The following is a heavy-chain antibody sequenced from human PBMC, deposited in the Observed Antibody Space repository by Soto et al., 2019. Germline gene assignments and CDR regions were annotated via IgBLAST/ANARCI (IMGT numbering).Heavy chain of an antibody. CDR3: AKDTDSSGWYYFDY. J-gene: IGHJ4*02. D-gene: IGHD6-19*01. CDR1: GFTFSSYS. CDR2: ISSSSSYI. V-gene: IGHV3-21*04. Sequence: GGSLRLSCAASGFTFSSYSMNWVRQAPGKGLEWVSSISSSSSYIYYADSVKGRFTISRDNAKNSLYLQMNSLRAEDTALYYCAKDTDSSGWYYFDYWGQGTLVTVSS.